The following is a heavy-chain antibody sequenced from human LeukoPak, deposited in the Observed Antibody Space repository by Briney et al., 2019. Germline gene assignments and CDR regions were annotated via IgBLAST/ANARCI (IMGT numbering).Heavy chain of an antibody. V-gene: IGHV4-39*01. Sequence: SETLSLTCSVSGGSIKSTNFYWGWVRQSPGKGLEWIGNFLYSGGIFYHPSLKRRVTISADPSKSQFSLKLSSVTAADTAVYYCARQGITVFGVARRPFEYWGQGILVTVSS. D-gene: IGHD3-3*01. J-gene: IGHJ4*02. CDR1: GGSIKSTNFY. CDR2: FLYSGGI. CDR3: ARQGITVFGVARRPFEY.